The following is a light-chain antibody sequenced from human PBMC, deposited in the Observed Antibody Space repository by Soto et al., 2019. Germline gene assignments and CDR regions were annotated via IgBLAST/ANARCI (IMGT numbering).Light chain of an antibody. Sequence: QSALTQPASVSGSPGQSITISCTGTSSDVRSYDLVSWYQQHPGTAPKLIIYEVTKRPSGVSNRFSGSKSGNTASLTISGLQAEDDADYYCCSYGSSNTLLFGGGTKLTVL. CDR2: EVT. J-gene: IGLJ2*01. CDR1: SSDVRSYDL. CDR3: CSYGSSNTLL. V-gene: IGLV2-23*02.